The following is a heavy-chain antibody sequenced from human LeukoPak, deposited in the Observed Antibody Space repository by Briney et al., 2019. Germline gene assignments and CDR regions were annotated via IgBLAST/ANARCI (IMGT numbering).Heavy chain of an antibody. Sequence: GSLGLSCAASGFTLSNYAMSWVRQAPGKGLEWVSAISGSGGSTYYADSVKGRFTISRDNSKNTLYLQMNSLRPDDTALYYCAKDGGRYRFDFWGQGTMVTVSS. V-gene: IGHV3-23*01. D-gene: IGHD3-16*02. CDR3: AKDGGRYRFDF. CDR1: GFTLSNYA. J-gene: IGHJ4*02. CDR2: ISGSGGST.